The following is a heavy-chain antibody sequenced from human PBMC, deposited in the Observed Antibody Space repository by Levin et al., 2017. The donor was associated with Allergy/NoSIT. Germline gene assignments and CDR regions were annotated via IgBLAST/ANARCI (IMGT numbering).Heavy chain of an antibody. V-gene: IGHV4-31*03. CDR2: IYYSGST. CDR3: ARAEGRYYDFWSGYYPSQNYDGMDV. J-gene: IGHJ6*02. Sequence: SQTLSLTCTVSGGSISSGGYYWSWIRQHPGKGLEWIGYIYYSGSTYYNPSLKSRVTISVDTSKNQFSLKLSSVTAADTAVYYCARAEGRYYDFWSGYYPSQNYDGMDVWGQGTTVTVSS. D-gene: IGHD3-3*01. CDR1: GGSISSGGYY.